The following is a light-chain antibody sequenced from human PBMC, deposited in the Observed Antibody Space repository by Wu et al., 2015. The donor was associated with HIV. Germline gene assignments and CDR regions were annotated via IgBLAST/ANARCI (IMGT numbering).Light chain of an antibody. CDR1: QSISTF. J-gene: IGKJ1*01. V-gene: IGKV1-6*01. Sequence: IQMTQSPSSLSASVGDRVTITCRTSQSISTFINWYQQKPGKAPKLLIYTTSTLQSGVPSRFSGSGSGTDFTLTISSLQPEDFATYSCLQDYNYPWTFGQGTKVEIK. CDR2: TTS. CDR3: LQDYNYPWT.